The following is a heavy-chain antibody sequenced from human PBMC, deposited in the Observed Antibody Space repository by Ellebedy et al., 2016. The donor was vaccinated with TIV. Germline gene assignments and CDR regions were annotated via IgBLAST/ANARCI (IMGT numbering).Heavy chain of an antibody. J-gene: IGHJ4*02. D-gene: IGHD6-19*01. Sequence: AASVKVSCKASGYTFTGYYMHWVRQAPGQGLEWMGWINPNSGGTNYAQKFQGRVTMTRDTSISTAYMELSRLRSDDPAVYYCARPYSSGPWVMGYWGQGTLVTVSS. CDR2: INPNSGGT. V-gene: IGHV1-2*02. CDR3: ARPYSSGPWVMGY. CDR1: GYTFTGYY.